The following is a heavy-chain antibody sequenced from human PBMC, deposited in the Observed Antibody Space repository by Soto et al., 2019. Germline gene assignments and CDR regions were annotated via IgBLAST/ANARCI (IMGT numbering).Heavy chain of an antibody. CDR2: IKTDGSST. J-gene: IGHJ5*02. V-gene: IGHV3-74*01. CDR1: GFTFSNYW. CDR3: TRERFDP. Sequence: VQLVESGGGLVQPGGSLRLSCAASGFTFSNYWMHWVRQAPGKGLVWVSRIKTDGSSTNYADSVKGRFTISRDNAKNTLYLQMNSLRVEDTAVYFCTRERFDPWGQGTLVTVSS.